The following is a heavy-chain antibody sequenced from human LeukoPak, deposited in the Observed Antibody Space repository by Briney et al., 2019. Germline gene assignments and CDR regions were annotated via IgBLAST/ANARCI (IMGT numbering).Heavy chain of an antibody. Sequence: SETLSLTCTVSGVSISSHYWSWIRQPPGKGLEWIGYIYYSGSTNYNPSLKSRVTISVDTSKNQFSLKLSSVTAADTAVYYCARDLAVAGLDYWGQGTLVTVSS. J-gene: IGHJ4*02. CDR1: GVSISSHY. V-gene: IGHV4-59*11. CDR2: IYYSGST. CDR3: ARDLAVAGLDY. D-gene: IGHD6-19*01.